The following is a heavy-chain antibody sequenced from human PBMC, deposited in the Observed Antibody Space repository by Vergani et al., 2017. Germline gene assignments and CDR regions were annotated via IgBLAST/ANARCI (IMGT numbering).Heavy chain of an antibody. D-gene: IGHD1-1*01. Sequence: QVHLVESGGGVVQPGRSLRLSCSAAGFPFSDYSVHWVRQAPGKGLEWVSVISYDGNKKNYADSVKGRFTISRDNSKNTLYLEMNALRAEDTAVYYCARDFLTRVTTLDYYYMGVWGKGKTVTVSS. CDR3: ARDFLTRVTTLDYYYMGV. CDR1: GFPFSDYS. V-gene: IGHV3-30*03. CDR2: ISYDGNKK. J-gene: IGHJ6*03.